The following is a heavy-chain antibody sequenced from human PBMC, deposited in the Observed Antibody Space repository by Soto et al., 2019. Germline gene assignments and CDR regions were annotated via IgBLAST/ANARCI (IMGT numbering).Heavy chain of an antibody. J-gene: IGHJ4*02. CDR3: ARAYCGGDCDLDD. CDR2: IYYSGST. V-gene: IGHV4-31*03. CDR1: DGSIVSGGYY. D-gene: IGHD2-21*02. Sequence: LSHTNPVSDGSIVSGGYYWRMTRQHPGKGLEWIGYIYYSGSTYYNPSLKSRVTISVDTSKNQFSLKLSSVTAADTAVYYCARAYCGGDCDLDDWGQGTLVT.